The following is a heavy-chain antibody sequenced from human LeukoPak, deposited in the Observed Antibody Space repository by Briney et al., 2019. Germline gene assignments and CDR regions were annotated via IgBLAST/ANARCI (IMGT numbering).Heavy chain of an antibody. CDR2: INDDGSDT. J-gene: IGHJ6*02. CDR3: ARDPVARHPYYYYGMDV. V-gene: IGHV3-74*01. CDR1: GFTFKLYW. D-gene: IGHD5-12*01. Sequence: PGGSLRLSCAASGFTFKLYWMHWVRQVPGKRPVWVSRINDDGSDTIYADSVKGRFTISRDNAKNSLYLQMNSLRAEDTAVYYCARDPVARHPYYYYGMDVWGQGTTVTVSS.